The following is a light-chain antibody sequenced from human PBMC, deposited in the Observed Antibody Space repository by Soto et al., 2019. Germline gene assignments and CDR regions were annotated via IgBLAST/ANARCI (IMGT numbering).Light chain of an antibody. Sequence: DIVMTKSPLSLPVTPGEPASISCSSSQSLLQSNGYNYLDWYLQKPGQSPQLLIYFGSYRASGVPDRFSGSASGTDFTLKIRRVEAEDVGVYYCMQSQQSPPTFGQGTKVEI. CDR3: MQSQQSPPT. V-gene: IGKV2-28*01. CDR2: FGS. CDR1: QSLLQSNGYNY. J-gene: IGKJ1*01.